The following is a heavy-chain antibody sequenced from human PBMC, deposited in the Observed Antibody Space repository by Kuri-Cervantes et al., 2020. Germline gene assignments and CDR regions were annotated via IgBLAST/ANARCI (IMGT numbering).Heavy chain of an antibody. J-gene: IGHJ2*01. D-gene: IGHD3-16*02. CDR3: ARAPDLGELSLVWYFDL. V-gene: IGHV4-4*02. CDR1: GASIISGNL. Sequence: GSLRLSCAVSGASIISGNLWTWVRQSPGKGLEWIGDIHHSGITYYNPSLKSLVTISLDTSKNQFSLKLSSVTAADTAVYYCARAPDLGELSLVWYFDLWGHGTLVTVSS. CDR2: IHHSGIT.